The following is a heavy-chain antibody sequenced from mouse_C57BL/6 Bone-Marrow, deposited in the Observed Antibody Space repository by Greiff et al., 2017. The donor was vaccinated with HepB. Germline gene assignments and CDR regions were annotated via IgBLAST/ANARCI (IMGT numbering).Heavy chain of an antibody. CDR3: ARRNYYGSRPYAMDY. Sequence: VQLQQSGPELVKPGASVKISCKASGYAFSSSWMNWVKQRPGKGLEWIGRIYPGDGDTNYNGKFKGKATLTADKSSSTAYMQLSSLTSEDSAVYYCARRNYYGSRPYAMDYWGQGTSDTVSS. CDR1: GYAFSSSW. V-gene: IGHV1-82*01. J-gene: IGHJ4*01. CDR2: IYPGDGDT. D-gene: IGHD1-1*01.